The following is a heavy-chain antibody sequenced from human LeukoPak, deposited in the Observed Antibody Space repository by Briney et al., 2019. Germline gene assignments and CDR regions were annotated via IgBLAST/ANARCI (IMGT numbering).Heavy chain of an antibody. V-gene: IGHV3-23*01. J-gene: IGHJ4*02. CDR1: GFTFSSYA. CDR2: ISGSGGST. CDR3: ARDLDWGFDR. D-gene: IGHD3-9*01. Sequence: PGGSLRLSCAASGFTFSSYAMSWVRQAPGKGLEWVSGISGSGGSTHYADSVKDRFTISRDNSKNSLYLQMNSLRDEDTAVYFCARDLDWGFDRWGQGTLVTVSS.